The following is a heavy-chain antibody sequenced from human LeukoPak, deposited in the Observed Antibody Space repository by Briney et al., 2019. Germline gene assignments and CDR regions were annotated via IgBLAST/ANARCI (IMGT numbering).Heavy chain of an antibody. D-gene: IGHD3-22*01. CDR3: ARDPRDSSGYYYYGMDV. CDR2: IYPRDGST. Sequence: ASVKVSCKASGYTFTSNYIHWVRQAPGQGLEWMGMIYPRDGSTSYAQKFQGRVTITRDTSASTAYMELSSLRSEDTAVYYCARDPRDSSGYYYYGMDVWGQGTTVTVSS. V-gene: IGHV1-46*01. CDR1: GYTFTSNY. J-gene: IGHJ6*02.